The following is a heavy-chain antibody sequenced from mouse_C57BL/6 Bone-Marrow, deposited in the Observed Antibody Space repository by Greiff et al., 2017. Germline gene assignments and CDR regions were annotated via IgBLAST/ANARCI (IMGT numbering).Heavy chain of an antibody. CDR2: IDPENGDT. V-gene: IGHV14-4*01. CDR1: GFNIQDDY. D-gene: IGHD2-2*01. CDR3: TTRGEGYEGFAY. Sequence: VLLQQSGAELVRPGASVKLSCTASGFNIQDDYMHWVKQRPEQGLEWIGWIDPENGDTEYASKFQGKATITADTSSNTAYLQLSSLTSEDTAVYYCTTRGEGYEGFAYWGQGTLVTVSA. J-gene: IGHJ3*01.